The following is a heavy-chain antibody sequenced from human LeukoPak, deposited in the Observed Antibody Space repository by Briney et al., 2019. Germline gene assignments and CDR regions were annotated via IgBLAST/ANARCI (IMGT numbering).Heavy chain of an antibody. V-gene: IGHV1-2*02. J-gene: IGHJ6*02. D-gene: IGHD6-13*01. CDR1: GYTFTGYY. Sequence: ASVKVSCKASGYTFTGYYMHWVRQAPGQGLERMGWINPNSGGTNYAQKFQGRVTMTRDTSISTAYMELSRLRSDDTAVYYCARDLGGIAAAGTPDYYYYYGMDVWGQGTTVTVSS. CDR3: ARDLGGIAAAGTPDYYYYYGMDV. CDR2: INPNSGGT.